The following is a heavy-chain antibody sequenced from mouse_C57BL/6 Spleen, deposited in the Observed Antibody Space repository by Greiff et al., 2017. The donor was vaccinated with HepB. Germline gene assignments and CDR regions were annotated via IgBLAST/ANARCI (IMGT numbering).Heavy chain of an antibody. V-gene: IGHV2-9-1*01. Sequence: VKVVESGPGLVAPSQSLSITCTVSGFSLTSYAISWVRQPPGKGLEWLGVIWTGGGTNYNSALKSRLSISKDNSKSQVFLKMNSLQTDDTARYYCARKAGYDGHHYFDYWGQGTTLTVSS. J-gene: IGHJ2*01. CDR2: IWTGGGT. CDR3: ARKAGYDGHHYFDY. D-gene: IGHD2-3*01. CDR1: GFSLTSYA.